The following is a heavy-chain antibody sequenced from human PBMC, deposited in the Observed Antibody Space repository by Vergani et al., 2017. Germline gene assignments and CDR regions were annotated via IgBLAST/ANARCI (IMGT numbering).Heavy chain of an antibody. J-gene: IGHJ5*02. Sequence: QVQLPESGPGLVKPSETLSLTCTVSGYSISSGYYWGWIRQPPGKGLEWIGSIYHSGSTYYNPSLKSRVTISVDTSKNQFSLKLSSVTAADTAVYYCASNPEGDWFDPWGQGTLVTVSS. CDR2: IYHSGST. CDR1: GYSISSGYY. CDR3: ASNPEGDWFDP. V-gene: IGHV4-38-2*02. D-gene: IGHD1-14*01.